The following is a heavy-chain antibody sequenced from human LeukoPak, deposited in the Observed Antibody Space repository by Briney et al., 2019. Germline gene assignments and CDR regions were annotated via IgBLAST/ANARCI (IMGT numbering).Heavy chain of an antibody. J-gene: IGHJ4*02. V-gene: IGHV4-59*08. CDR1: GASISTYY. Sequence: SETLSLTCTVSGASISTYYWSWIRQPPGKGLEWIGYIYYSGSTNYNPSLKSRVTISVDTSKNQFSLKVSSVTAADTAVYYCASNYYGSGSLDYSGQGNLVTVSS. CDR3: ASNYYGSGSLDY. D-gene: IGHD3-10*01. CDR2: IYYSGST.